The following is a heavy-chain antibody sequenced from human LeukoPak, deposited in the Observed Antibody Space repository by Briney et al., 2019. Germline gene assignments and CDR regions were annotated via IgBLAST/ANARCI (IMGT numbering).Heavy chain of an antibody. Sequence: SVKVSCKASGGTFSSYAISWVRQAPGQGLEWMGGIIPIFGTANYAQKFQGRVTITADESTSTAYMELSSLRSEDTAVYYCARDLRQLAQYYYYYYGMYVWGQGTTVTVSS. V-gene: IGHV1-69*13. CDR2: IIPIFGTA. J-gene: IGHJ6*02. CDR1: GGTFSSYA. CDR3: ARDLRQLAQYYYYYYGMYV. D-gene: IGHD6-6*01.